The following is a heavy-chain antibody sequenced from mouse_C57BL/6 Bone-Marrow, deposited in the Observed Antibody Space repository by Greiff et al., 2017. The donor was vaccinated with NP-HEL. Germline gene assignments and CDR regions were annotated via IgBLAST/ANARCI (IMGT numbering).Heavy chain of an antibody. CDR1: GFTFSDYG. J-gene: IGHJ4*01. Sequence: DVKLVESGGGLVKPGGSLKLSCAASGFTFSDYGMHWVRQAPEKGLEWVAYISSGSSTIYYADTVKGRFTISRDNAKNTLFLQMTSLRFEDTAMYYCARTRPHYYAMDYWGQGTSVTVSS. V-gene: IGHV5-17*01. D-gene: IGHD3-2*02. CDR2: ISSGSSTI. CDR3: ARTRPHYYAMDY.